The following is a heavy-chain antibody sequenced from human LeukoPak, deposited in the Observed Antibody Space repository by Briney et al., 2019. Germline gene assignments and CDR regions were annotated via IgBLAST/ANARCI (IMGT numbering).Heavy chain of an antibody. CDR1: GGSFSGYY. CDR3: ARGHTAMVFRKYYFDY. D-gene: IGHD5-18*01. V-gene: IGHV4-34*01. CDR2: INHSGST. J-gene: IGHJ4*02. Sequence: PAETLSLTCAVYGGSFSGYYWSWIRQPPGKGLEWIGEINHSGSTNYNASLESRVTISVDTSNNQFSLKPSSVTVADPAVYYCARGHTAMVFRKYYFDYWGQGTLVTVSS.